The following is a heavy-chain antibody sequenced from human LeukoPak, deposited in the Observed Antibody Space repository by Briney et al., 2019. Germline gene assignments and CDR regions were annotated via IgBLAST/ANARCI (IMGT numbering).Heavy chain of an antibody. Sequence: PGGSLRLSCAASGFTFSSYDMNWVRQAPGKGLEWVSYISSSSNTIYYADSVKGRFTISRDNAKNSLYLQMNSPRAEDTALYYCARGVATITRRYFDYWGQGTLVTVSS. D-gene: IGHD5-12*01. V-gene: IGHV3-48*03. CDR2: ISSSSNTI. CDR3: ARGVATITRRYFDY. J-gene: IGHJ4*02. CDR1: GFTFSSYD.